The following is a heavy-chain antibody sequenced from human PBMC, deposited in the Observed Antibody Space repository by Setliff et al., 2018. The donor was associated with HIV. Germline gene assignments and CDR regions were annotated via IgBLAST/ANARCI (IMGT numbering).Heavy chain of an antibody. CDR1: GGTFSKFA. D-gene: IGHD4-17*01. J-gene: IGHJ6*03. Sequence: SVKVSRKTSGGTFSKFAITWVRQAPGQGLEWMGGIIPFLGTANYAQQFQGRVTISADESTNTAYMELSSLTPDDTAVYFCARDLTEVTSTSQRYYYYMAVCGKGTTVTAP. CDR3: ARDLTEVTSTSQRYYYYMAV. V-gene: IGHV1-69*13. CDR2: IIPFLGTA.